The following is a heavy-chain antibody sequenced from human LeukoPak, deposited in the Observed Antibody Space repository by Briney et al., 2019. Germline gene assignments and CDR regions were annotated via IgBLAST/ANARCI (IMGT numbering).Heavy chain of an antibody. Sequence: SETLSLTCTVSGGSISSGDYYWSWIRQPPGKGLEWIGYIYYSGSTYYNPSLKSRVTISVDTSKNQFSLKLSSVTAADTAVYYCAILQYSSSWSRGFDPWGQGTLVTVSS. CDR1: GGSISSGDYY. CDR2: IYYSGST. V-gene: IGHV4-30-4*01. D-gene: IGHD6-13*01. J-gene: IGHJ5*02. CDR3: AILQYSSSWSRGFDP.